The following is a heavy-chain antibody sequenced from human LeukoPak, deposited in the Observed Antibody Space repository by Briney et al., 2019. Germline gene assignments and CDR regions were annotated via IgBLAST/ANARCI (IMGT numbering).Heavy chain of an antibody. J-gene: IGHJ6*02. CDR2: INPNSGGT. Sequence: ASVKVSCKASGYTFTGYYMHWVRQAPGQGLEWMGWINPNSGGTNYAQKFQGRVTMTRDTSRSTVYMELSSLRSEDTAVYYCARVGEGAAAGTSYYLGMDVWGQGTTVTVSS. CDR3: ARVGEGAAAGTSYYLGMDV. V-gene: IGHV1-2*02. CDR1: GYTFTGYY. D-gene: IGHD6-13*01.